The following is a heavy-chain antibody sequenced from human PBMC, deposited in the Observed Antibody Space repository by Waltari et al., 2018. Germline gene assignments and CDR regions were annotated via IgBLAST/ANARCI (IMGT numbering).Heavy chain of an antibody. Sequence: EVQLVESGGGLVNPGGSLRLSCAASGFTFSNTWMDWVSQAPGKGLGEIARIKTQRDGGGATYYAAPVTGRFTVSRDDSKNMLYLQMSSLKTEDTAMYYCTTDQGDSYTFYSFDYWGQGTLVTVSS. CDR2: IKTQRDGGGAT. V-gene: IGHV3-15*01. CDR3: TTDQGDSYTFYSFDY. J-gene: IGHJ4*02. CDR1: GFTFSNTW. D-gene: IGHD3-16*02.